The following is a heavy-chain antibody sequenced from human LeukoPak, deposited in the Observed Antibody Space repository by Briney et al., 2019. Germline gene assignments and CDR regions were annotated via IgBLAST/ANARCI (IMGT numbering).Heavy chain of an antibody. CDR2: VYYSGST. Sequence: SETLSLTCTVSGGSISSSSYYWGWIRQPPGKGQEWIGSVYYSGSTYYNPSLKSRVTISVDTSKNQFSLKLSSVTAADTAVYYCARAYSSSWYYYYMDVWGKGTTVTVSS. CDR3: ARAYSSSWYYYYMDV. V-gene: IGHV4-39*07. D-gene: IGHD6-13*01. J-gene: IGHJ6*03. CDR1: GGSISSSSYY.